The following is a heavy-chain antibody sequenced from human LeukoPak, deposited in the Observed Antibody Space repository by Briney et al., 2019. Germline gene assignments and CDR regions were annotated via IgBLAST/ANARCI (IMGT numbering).Heavy chain of an antibody. V-gene: IGHV3-48*04. CDR1: GFAFSSYW. D-gene: IGHD2-21*02. J-gene: IGHJ4*02. Sequence: PGGSLRLSCAASGFAFSSYWMSWVRQAPGKGLEWVSYISSSSSTIYYADSVKGRFTISRDNAKNSLYLQMNSLRAEDTAVYYCARGGDHFDYWGQGTLVTVSS. CDR3: ARGGDHFDY. CDR2: ISSSSSTI.